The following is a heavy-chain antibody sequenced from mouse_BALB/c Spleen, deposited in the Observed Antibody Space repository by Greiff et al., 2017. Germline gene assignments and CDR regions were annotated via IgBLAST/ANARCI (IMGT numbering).Heavy chain of an antibody. J-gene: IGHJ2*01. CDR3: ARWGGNYVDY. CDR2: ISSGGST. Sequence: EVKLVESGGGLVKPGGSLKLSCAASGFTFSSYAMSWVRQTPEKRLEWVASISSGGSTYYPDSVIGRFTISRDNARNILYLQMSSLRSEDTAMYYCARWGGNYVDYWGQGTTLTVSS. D-gene: IGHD1-1*02. CDR1: GFTFSSYA. V-gene: IGHV5-6-5*01.